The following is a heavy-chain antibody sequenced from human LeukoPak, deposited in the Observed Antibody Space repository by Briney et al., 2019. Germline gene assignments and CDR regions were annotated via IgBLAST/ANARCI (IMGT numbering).Heavy chain of an antibody. V-gene: IGHV1-8*01. J-gene: IGHJ4*02. CDR3: ARGDYYDSSGYYFNFDY. D-gene: IGHD3-22*01. CDR1: GYTFTSYD. Sequence: ASVKVSCKASGYTFTSYDINWVRQATGQGLEWMGWMNPNSGNTGYAQKFQGRVTMTRNTSISTAYMELSSLRSEDTAVYYCARGDYYDSSGYYFNFDYWGQGTLITVSS. CDR2: MNPNSGNT.